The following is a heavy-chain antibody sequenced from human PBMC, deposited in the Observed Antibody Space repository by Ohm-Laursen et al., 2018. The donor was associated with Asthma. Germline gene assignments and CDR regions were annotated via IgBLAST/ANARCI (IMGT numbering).Heavy chain of an antibody. Sequence: SLRLSCAASGFTFSSYAMHWVRQAPGKGLEWVAVISYDGSNKYYADSVKGRFTISRDNSKNTLYLQMNSLRAEDTAVYYCAGDTSAYSSGWYIDYWGQGTLVTVTS. V-gene: IGHV3-30-3*01. D-gene: IGHD6-19*01. J-gene: IGHJ4*02. CDR1: GFTFSSYA. CDR3: AGDTSAYSSGWYIDY. CDR2: ISYDGSNK.